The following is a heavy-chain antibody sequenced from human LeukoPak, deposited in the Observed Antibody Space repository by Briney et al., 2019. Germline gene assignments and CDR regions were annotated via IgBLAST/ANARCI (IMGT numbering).Heavy chain of an antibody. J-gene: IGHJ4*02. Sequence: GASVKVSCKSSGYMFTSHGIHWLRQAPGQGLEWMGWISAQNGNTNYVQQFLGRVTMTRDTSASTAYMELRSLKSDDTAVYYCARESNGGYGFDYWGQGTLVTV. D-gene: IGHD5-12*01. CDR3: ARESNGGYGFDY. V-gene: IGHV1-18*01. CDR2: ISAQNGNT. CDR1: GYMFTSHG.